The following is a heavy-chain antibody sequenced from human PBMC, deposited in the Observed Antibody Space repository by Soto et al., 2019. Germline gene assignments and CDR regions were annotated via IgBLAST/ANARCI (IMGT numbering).Heavy chain of an antibody. Sequence: EVQLLESGGGLVQPGGSLRLSCAASGFTFSSYAMSWVRQAPGKGLEWVSAISGSGGSTYYADSVKGRFTISRDNSKNTLYLQMNSLRGEDTAVYYCAKVGTYYDFWSGYSSLYYFDYWGQGTLVTVSS. V-gene: IGHV3-23*01. CDR2: ISGSGGST. D-gene: IGHD3-3*01. CDR3: AKVGTYYDFWSGYSSLYYFDY. J-gene: IGHJ4*02. CDR1: GFTFSSYA.